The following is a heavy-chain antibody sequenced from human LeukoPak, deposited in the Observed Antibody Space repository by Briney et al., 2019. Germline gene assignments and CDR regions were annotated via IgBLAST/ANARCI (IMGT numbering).Heavy chain of an antibody. J-gene: IGHJ4*02. D-gene: IGHD5-18*01. CDR3: ARDTAYSYGTPSYYFDY. CDR2: ISSSGSTI. CDR1: GFTFSDYY. Sequence: GGSLRLSCAASGFTFSDYYMSWIRQAPGKRLEWVSYISSSGSTIYYADSVKGRFTISRDNAKNSLYLQMNSLRAEDTAVYYCARDTAYSYGTPSYYFDYWGQGTLVTVSS. V-gene: IGHV3-11*04.